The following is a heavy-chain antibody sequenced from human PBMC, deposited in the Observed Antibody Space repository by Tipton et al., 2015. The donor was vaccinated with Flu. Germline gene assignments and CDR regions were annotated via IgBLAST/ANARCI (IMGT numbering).Heavy chain of an antibody. V-gene: IGHV3-30-3*01. D-gene: IGHD2-15*01. Sequence: LSLTCAASGFTFSSYAMHWVRQAPGKGLEWVAVISYDGSNKYYADSVKGRFTISRDNSKNTLYLQMNSLRAEDTAVYYCARDGALVVVAARFDYWGQGTLVTVSS. CDR1: GFTFSSYA. CDR3: ARDGALVVVAARFDY. CDR2: ISYDGSNK. J-gene: IGHJ4*02.